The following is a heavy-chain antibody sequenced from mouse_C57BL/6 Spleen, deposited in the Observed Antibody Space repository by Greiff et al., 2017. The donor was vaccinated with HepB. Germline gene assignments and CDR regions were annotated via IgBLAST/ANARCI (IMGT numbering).Heavy chain of an antibody. Sequence: EVQLQQSGAELVRPGASVKLSCTASGFNIKDDYMHWVKQRPEQGLEWIGWIDPENGDTEYASKFQGKATITADTSSNTAYLQLSSLTSEDTAVYYCTFITTVVAPFAYWGQGTLVTVSA. V-gene: IGHV14-4*01. CDR3: TFITTVVAPFAY. CDR2: IDPENGDT. D-gene: IGHD1-1*01. J-gene: IGHJ3*01. CDR1: GFNIKDDY.